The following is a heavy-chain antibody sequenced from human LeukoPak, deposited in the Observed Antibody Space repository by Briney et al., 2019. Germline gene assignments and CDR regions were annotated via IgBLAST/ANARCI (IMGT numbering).Heavy chain of an antibody. D-gene: IGHD2-21*02. CDR2: INHSGST. CDR1: GFTFSRYA. CDR3: ARGARRTHIVVVTAILAFDY. Sequence: PGGSLRLSCVASGFTFSRYAMSWVRQAPGKGLEWIGEINHSGSTNYNPSLKSRVTISVDTSKNQFSLKLSSVTAADTAVYYCARGARRTHIVVVTAILAFDYWGQGTLVTVSS. J-gene: IGHJ4*02. V-gene: IGHV4-34*01.